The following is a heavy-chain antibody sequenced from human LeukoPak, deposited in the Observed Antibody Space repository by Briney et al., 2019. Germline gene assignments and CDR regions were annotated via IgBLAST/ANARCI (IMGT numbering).Heavy chain of an antibody. V-gene: IGHV3-7*03. CDR3: AREESDGIYYYGMDV. Sequence: GGSLRVSCGASTFTVSIYCMIWVRQDPGKGLEWVANIKEDGSETYYLDSVKGRFTISRDNAKKSLYLEMNSLRVEDTAVYYCAREESDGIYYYGMDVWGQGTTVTVSS. J-gene: IGHJ6*02. CDR1: TFTVSIYC. D-gene: IGHD1-14*01. CDR2: IKEDGSET.